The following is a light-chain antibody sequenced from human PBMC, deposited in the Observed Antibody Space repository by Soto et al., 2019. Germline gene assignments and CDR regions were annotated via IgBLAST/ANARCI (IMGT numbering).Light chain of an antibody. Sequence: DIQMTQSPSSLSASVGDRVTITCRASQDISNYLAWYQQKPGKVPKVLIYDASTLQTGVQSRFSGSGFGTVFTLTINSLQPEDVATYYCQKYKSDPHTFGRGTRLEIQ. V-gene: IGKV1-27*01. CDR3: QKYKSDPHT. CDR2: DAS. J-gene: IGKJ2*01. CDR1: QDISNY.